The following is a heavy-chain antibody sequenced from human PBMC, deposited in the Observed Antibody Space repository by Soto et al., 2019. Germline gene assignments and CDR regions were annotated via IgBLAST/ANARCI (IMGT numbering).Heavy chain of an antibody. CDR1: GGSISSSSYY. D-gene: IGHD5-12*01. J-gene: IGHJ5*02. CDR2: IYYSGST. Sequence: PSETLSLTCTVSGGSISSSSYYWGWIRQPPGKGLEWIGSIYYSGSTYYNPSLKSRVTISVDTSKNQFSLKLSSVTAADTAVYYCARGRSGYDFKFKVINWFDPWGQGTLVTVSS. CDR3: ARGRSGYDFKFKVINWFDP. V-gene: IGHV4-39*01.